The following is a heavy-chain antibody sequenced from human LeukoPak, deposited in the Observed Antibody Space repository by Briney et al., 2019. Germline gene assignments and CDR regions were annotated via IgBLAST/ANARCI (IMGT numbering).Heavy chain of an antibody. CDR3: TTSLWFGELLKDY. D-gene: IGHD3-10*01. CDR2: IKSKTDGGTT. J-gene: IGHJ4*02. CDR1: GFTFSNAW. Sequence: PGGSLRLSCAASGFTFSNAWMSWVRQAPGKGLEWVGRIKSKTDGGTTDYAAPVKGRFTISRDDSKNTLYLQMNSLKTEDTAVYYCTTSLWFGELLKDYWGQGTLVTVSS. V-gene: IGHV3-15*01.